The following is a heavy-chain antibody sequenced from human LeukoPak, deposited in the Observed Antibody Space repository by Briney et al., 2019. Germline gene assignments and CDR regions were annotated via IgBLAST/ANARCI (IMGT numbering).Heavy chain of an antibody. D-gene: IGHD6-19*01. J-gene: IGHJ4*02. CDR3: ARGSGWYVSDY. CDR1: GFTFSSYS. V-gene: IGHV3-21*01. CDR2: ISSSSSYI. Sequence: AGGSLRLSCAASGFTFSSYSMKWVRQAPGKGLEWVSSISSSSSYIYYADSVKGRFTISRDNAKNSLYLQMNSLRAEDTAVYYCARGSGWYVSDYWGQGTLVTVSS.